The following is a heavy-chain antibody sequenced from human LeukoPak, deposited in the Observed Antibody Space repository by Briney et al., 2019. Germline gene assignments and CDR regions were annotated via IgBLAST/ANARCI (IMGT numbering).Heavy chain of an antibody. Sequence: GSLRLSCAASGFTFSSYHINWVRQPPGKGLEWIGEINHSGSTNYNPSLKSRVTISVDTSKNQFSLKLSSVTAADTAVYYCARYHLTMNWFDPWGQGTLVTVSS. J-gene: IGHJ5*02. CDR3: ARYHLTMNWFDP. CDR2: INHSGST. CDR1: GFTFSSYH. D-gene: IGHD4/OR15-4a*01. V-gene: IGHV4-34*08.